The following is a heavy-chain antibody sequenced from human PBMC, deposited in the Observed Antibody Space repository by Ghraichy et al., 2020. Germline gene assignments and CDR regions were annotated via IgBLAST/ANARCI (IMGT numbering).Heavy chain of an antibody. J-gene: IGHJ6*01. CDR3: AKEISDYAGHYYGMDV. D-gene: IGHD4-17*01. V-gene: IGHV3-9*01. CDR1: GFTFDDYA. CDR2: ISWNSGTI. Sequence: LSLTCAASGFTFDDYAMYWVRQGPGKGLEWVSGISWNSGTIGYSDSVKGRFTISRDNAKNSLYLQMNSLRAEDTAFYYCAKEISDYAGHYYGMDVWGQRITVTVSS.